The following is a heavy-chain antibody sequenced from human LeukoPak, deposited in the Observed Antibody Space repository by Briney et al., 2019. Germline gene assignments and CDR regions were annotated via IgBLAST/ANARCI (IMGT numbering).Heavy chain of an antibody. CDR1: GGSISSDSYY. CDR3: GRAPDS. CDR2: IYYSGKT. V-gene: IGHV4-39*01. J-gene: IGHJ5*01. Sequence: SETLSPTCTVSGGSISSDSYYGGWIRQPPGKGLEWIASIYYSGKTFYNPSLKSRVIISIDASKTQFSLKLTSVTAADTAVYYCGRAPDSWGQGTLVTVSS.